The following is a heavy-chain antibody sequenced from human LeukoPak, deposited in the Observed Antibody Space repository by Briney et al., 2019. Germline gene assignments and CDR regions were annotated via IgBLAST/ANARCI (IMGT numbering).Heavy chain of an antibody. D-gene: IGHD4-17*01. CDR3: ARVTYMRTTVTTKFDP. J-gene: IGHJ5*02. V-gene: IGHV4-38-2*02. Sequence: SETLSLTCTVSGYSISSGYYWGWIRQPPGKALEWIGSIYQSGSTYYNPSLKSRVTISVDTSKNQFSLKLSSVTAADTAVYYCARVTYMRTTVTTKFDPWGQGTLVTVSS. CDR1: GYSISSGYY. CDR2: IYQSGST.